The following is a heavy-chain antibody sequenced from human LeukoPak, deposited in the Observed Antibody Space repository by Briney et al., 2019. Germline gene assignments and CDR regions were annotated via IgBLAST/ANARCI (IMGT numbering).Heavy chain of an antibody. J-gene: IGHJ4*02. D-gene: IGHD4-23*01. CDR3: AKRSGGNSGFDY. CDR1: GFTFSSYG. V-gene: IGHV3-23*01. CDR2: ITGSGSST. Sequence: GGSLRLSCAASGFTFSSYGMSWVRQAPGKGLEWVSLITGSGSSTYYADSVKGRFTNSRDNFKNTLYLQMNSLSAEDTAVYYCAKRSGGNSGFDYWGLGILVTVSS.